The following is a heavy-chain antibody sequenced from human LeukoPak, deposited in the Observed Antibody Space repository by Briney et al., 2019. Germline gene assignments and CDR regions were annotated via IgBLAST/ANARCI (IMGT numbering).Heavy chain of an antibody. V-gene: IGHV2-5*02. Sequence: SGPTLVNPTQTLTLTCTFSGFSLSTSGVGVGWIRQPPGKALEWLALIYWDDDKRYSPSLKSRLTITKDTSKNQVVLTMTNMDPVDTATYYCAHREGYYDILTGYYSRWFDPWRQGTLVTVSS. CDR3: AHREGYYDILTGYYSRWFDP. CDR2: IYWDDDK. J-gene: IGHJ5*02. D-gene: IGHD3-9*01. CDR1: GFSLSTSGVG.